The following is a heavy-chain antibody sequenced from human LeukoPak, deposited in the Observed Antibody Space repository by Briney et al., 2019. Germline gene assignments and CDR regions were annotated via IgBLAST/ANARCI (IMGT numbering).Heavy chain of an antibody. CDR2: IHHSGST. Sequence: SETLSLTCAVYRGSFSGYYWSWIRQPPGKGLEWIGEIHHSGSTNYNPSLKSRVTISVDTSKNQFSLKLSSVTAADTAVYYSAREGDSSVYYDYWGQGTLVTVSS. V-gene: IGHV4-34*01. CDR1: RGSFSGYY. CDR3: AREGDSSVYYDY. J-gene: IGHJ4*02. D-gene: IGHD3-22*01.